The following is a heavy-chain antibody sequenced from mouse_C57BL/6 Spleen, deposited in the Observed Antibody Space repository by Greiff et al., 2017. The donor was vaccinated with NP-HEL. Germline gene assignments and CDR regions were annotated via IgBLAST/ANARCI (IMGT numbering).Heavy chain of an antibody. Sequence: EVQLQQSGPVLVKPGASVKMSCKASGYTFTDYYMNWVKQSHGKSLEWIGVINPYNGGTSYNQKFKGKATLTVDKSSSTAYMELNSLTSEDSAVYYCAKGEPRDYFDYWGQGTTLTVSS. V-gene: IGHV1-19*01. CDR1: GYTFTDYY. J-gene: IGHJ2*01. CDR2: INPYNGGT. CDR3: AKGEPRDYFDY.